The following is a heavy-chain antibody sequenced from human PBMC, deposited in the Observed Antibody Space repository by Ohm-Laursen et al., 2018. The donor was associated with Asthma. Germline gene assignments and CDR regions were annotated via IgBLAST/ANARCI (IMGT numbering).Heavy chain of an antibody. CDR1: GGSISSYY. CDR2: IYYSGST. V-gene: IGHV4-59*01. D-gene: IGHD4-17*01. Sequence: GTLSLTCIASGGSISSYYWSWIRQPPGKGLEWIGYIYYSGSTNYNPSLKSRVTISVDTSKNQFSLKLSSVTAADTAVYYCARIRNDYGDYEFDYWGQGTLVTVSS. CDR3: ARIRNDYGDYEFDY. J-gene: IGHJ4*02.